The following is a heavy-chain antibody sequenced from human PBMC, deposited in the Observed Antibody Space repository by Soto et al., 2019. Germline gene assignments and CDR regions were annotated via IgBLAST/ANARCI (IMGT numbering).Heavy chain of an antibody. D-gene: IGHD5-18*01. CDR1: GGSISSGGYY. CDR3: ARASSTRGYSYGYWFDP. CDR2: IYYSGST. V-gene: IGHV4-31*03. Sequence: SETLSLTCTVSGGSISSGGYYWSWIRQHPGKGLEWIGYIYYSGSTYYNPSLKSRVTISVDTSKNQFSLRLSSVTAADTAVYYCARASSTRGYSYGYWFDPWGQGTLVTVSS. J-gene: IGHJ5*02.